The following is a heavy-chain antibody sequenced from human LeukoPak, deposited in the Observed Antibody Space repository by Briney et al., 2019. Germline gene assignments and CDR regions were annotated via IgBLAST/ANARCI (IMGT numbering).Heavy chain of an antibody. CDR3: AKASSDILTGPVPDAFDI. Sequence: SETLSLTCTVSGGSISSSTYYWSWIRQPPGKGLEWIGEINHSGSTNYNPSLKSRVTISVDTSKNQFSLKLSSVTAADTAVYYCAKASSDILTGPVPDAFDIWGQGTMVTVSS. D-gene: IGHD3-9*01. J-gene: IGHJ3*02. CDR1: GGSISSSTYY. CDR2: INHSGST. V-gene: IGHV4-39*07.